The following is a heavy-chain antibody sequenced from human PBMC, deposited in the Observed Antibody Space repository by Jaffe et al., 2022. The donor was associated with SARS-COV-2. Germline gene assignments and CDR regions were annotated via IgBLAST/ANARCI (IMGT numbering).Heavy chain of an antibody. CDR1: GFTFSSYG. V-gene: IGHV3-30*18. CDR2: ISYDGSNK. CDR3: AKGSGRDQLGLYYYYYYGMDV. D-gene: IGHD2-2*01. Sequence: QVQLVESGGGVVQPGRSLRLSCAASGFTFSSYGMHWVRQAPGKGLEWVAVISYDGSNKYYADSVKGRFTISRDNSKNTLYLQMNSLRAEDTAVYYCAKGSGRDQLGLYYYYYYGMDVWGQGTTVTVSS. J-gene: IGHJ6*02.